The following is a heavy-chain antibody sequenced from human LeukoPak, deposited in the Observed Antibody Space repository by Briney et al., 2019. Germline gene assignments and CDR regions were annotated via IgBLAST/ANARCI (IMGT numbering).Heavy chain of an antibody. CDR2: ISYDVSNK. J-gene: IGHJ6*02. CDR1: GFTFSSYA. V-gene: IGHV3-30-3*01. Sequence: GGSLRLSCAASGFTFSSYAMHWVRQAPGKGLEWVAVISYDVSNKYYAHSVKGRFTISRDNSKNTLYLQMNSLRAEDTAVYYCAGSSTSCYLSCYYYGMDVWGQGTTVTVSS. D-gene: IGHD2-2*01. CDR3: AGSSTSCYLSCYYYGMDV.